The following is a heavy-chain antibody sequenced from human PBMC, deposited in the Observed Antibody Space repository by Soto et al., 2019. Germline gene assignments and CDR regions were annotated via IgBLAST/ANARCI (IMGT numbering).Heavy chain of an antibody. CDR2: ISGSGRST. Sequence: EVQLLESGGGLLQPGGSLRLSFAASTFTFNNYGMSWVRQAPGKGLEWVSTISGSGRSTYYAESVNGRFTISRDHSKNTLYLQMNSLRADDTAVYYCARDRYFDLPNYYYGMDVWGQCTTVTVSS. D-gene: IGHD3-9*01. J-gene: IGHJ6*02. CDR3: ARDRYFDLPNYYYGMDV. V-gene: IGHV3-23*01. CDR1: TFTFNNYG.